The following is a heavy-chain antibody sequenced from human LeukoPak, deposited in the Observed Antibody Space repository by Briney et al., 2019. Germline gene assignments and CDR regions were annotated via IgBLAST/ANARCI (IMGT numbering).Heavy chain of an antibody. CDR1: GFTFSSYW. J-gene: IGHJ4*02. V-gene: IGHV3-49*04. Sequence: PGGSLRLSCAASGFTFSSYWMSWVRQAPGKGLEWVGFIRSKTHGGTTEYAASVKGRFSISRDDSKSIAYLQMNSLKTEDTAVYYCTRDGIPERNWSGYYIDYWGQGTLVTVSS. D-gene: IGHD3-3*01. CDR3: TRDGIPERNWSGYYIDY. CDR2: IRSKTHGGTT.